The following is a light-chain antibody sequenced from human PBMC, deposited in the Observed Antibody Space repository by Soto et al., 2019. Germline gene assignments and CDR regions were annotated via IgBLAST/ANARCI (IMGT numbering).Light chain of an antibody. Sequence: EIVLTQSPGTLSLSPGERATLSCRASQSVSSSYLAWYQQKPGQAPRLPIYGASSRATGFPDRFSGSGSGTDFTLTISRLEPEDCAVYYCQQYGSSPRVTFGGGTKVEIK. CDR2: GAS. V-gene: IGKV3-20*01. CDR1: QSVSSSY. CDR3: QQYGSSPRVT. J-gene: IGKJ4*01.